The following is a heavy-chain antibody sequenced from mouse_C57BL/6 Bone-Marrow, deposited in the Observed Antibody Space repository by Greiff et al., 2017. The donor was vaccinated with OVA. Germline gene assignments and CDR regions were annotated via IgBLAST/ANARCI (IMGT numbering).Heavy chain of an antibody. D-gene: IGHD2-1*01. V-gene: IGHV1-81*01. CDR3: ASSVYPVSFFYYFDD. J-gene: IGHJ2*01. Sequence: QVQLQQSGAELARPGASVKLSCKASGYTFTSYGISWVKQRTGQGLEWIGEIYPRSGNTYYNEKFKGKATLTADKSSSTAYMELRSLTSEDSAVYFCASSVYPVSFFYYFDDWGKGTTLTVSS. CDR1: GYTFTSYG. CDR2: IYPRSGNT.